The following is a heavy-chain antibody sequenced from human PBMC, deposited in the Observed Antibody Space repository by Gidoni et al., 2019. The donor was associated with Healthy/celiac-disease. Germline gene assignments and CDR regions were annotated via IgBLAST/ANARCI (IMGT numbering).Heavy chain of an antibody. D-gene: IGHD6-13*01. CDR3: AGGGAAAFKAYGMDV. V-gene: IGHV3-33*01. J-gene: IGHJ6*02. Sequence: QVQLVESGGGVVQPGRSRRLSCAASGFTCSSYGMHWVRQAPGKGLEWVSVIWYDGSNKYYADSVKGRFTISRDNSKNTLYLQMNSLRAEDTAVYYCAGGGAAAFKAYGMDVWGQGTTVTVSS. CDR1: GFTCSSYG. CDR2: IWYDGSNK.